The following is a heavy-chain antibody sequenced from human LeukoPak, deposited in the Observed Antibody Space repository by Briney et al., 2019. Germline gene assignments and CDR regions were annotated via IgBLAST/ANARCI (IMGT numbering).Heavy chain of an antibody. CDR3: AKDGGGYYPSYYYYMDV. J-gene: IGHJ6*03. V-gene: IGHV3-30*02. D-gene: IGHD3-22*01. CDR1: GFTFSSYG. CDR2: IRYDGSNK. Sequence: GGSLRLSCAASGFTFSSYGMHWVRPAPGKGLEWVAFIRYDGSNKYYADSVKGRFTISRDNSKNTLYLQMNSLRAEDTAVYYCAKDGGGYYPSYYYYMDVWGKGTTVTISS.